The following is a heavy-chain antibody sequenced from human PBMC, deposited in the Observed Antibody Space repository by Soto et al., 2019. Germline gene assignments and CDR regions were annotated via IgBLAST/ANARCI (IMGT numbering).Heavy chain of an antibody. J-gene: IGHJ4*02. CDR3: VREERIAAPQLDY. V-gene: IGHV4-30-4*01. Sequence: SETLSLTCTVSGGSLKSSDYHWSWTRQSPAKGLEWIGYIHNSGTSFYNPSLRGRVTVTLDTSRSQFSLTLASVTAADTAVYYCVREERIAAPQLDYWGQGIPVTVSS. CDR1: GGSLKSSDYH. D-gene: IGHD6-6*01. CDR2: IHNSGTS.